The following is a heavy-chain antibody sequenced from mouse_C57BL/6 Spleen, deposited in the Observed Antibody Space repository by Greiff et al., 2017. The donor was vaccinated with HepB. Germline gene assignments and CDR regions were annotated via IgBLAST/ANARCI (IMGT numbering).Heavy chain of an antibody. CDR1: GYSFTDYN. V-gene: IGHV1-39*01. CDR3: ARGEYYGSSYVWYFDV. D-gene: IGHD1-1*01. Sequence: EVQLQQSGPELVKPGASVKISCKASGYSFTDYNMNWVKQSNGKSLEWIGVINPNYGTTSYNQKFKGKATLTVDQSYSTAYMQLNSLTSEDSAVYYCARGEYYGSSYVWYFDVWGTGTTVTVSS. J-gene: IGHJ1*03. CDR2: INPNYGTT.